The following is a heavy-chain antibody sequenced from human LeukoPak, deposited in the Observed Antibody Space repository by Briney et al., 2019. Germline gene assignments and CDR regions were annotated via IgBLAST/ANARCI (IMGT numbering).Heavy chain of an antibody. CDR1: GDSVSSNSAA. CDR2: TYYRSKWYN. Sequence: SQTLSLTCAISGDSVSSNSAAWNWIRQSPSRGLEWLGRTYYRSKWYNDYAVSVKSRITINPDTSKNQFSLQLNSVTPEDTAVYYCARDTPAMVAGTRGFDYWGQGTLVTVSS. CDR3: ARDTPAMVAGTRGFDY. J-gene: IGHJ4*02. D-gene: IGHD6-19*01. V-gene: IGHV6-1*01.